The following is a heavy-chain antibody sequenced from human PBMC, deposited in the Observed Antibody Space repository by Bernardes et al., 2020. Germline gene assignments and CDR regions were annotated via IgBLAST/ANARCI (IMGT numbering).Heavy chain of an antibody. CDR2: IKPNSGAT. V-gene: IGHV1-2*02. Sequence: ASVKVSCKASGYIFSDYYVHWVRQAPGQGLEWMGWIKPNSGATDSAQRFQGRFTLTRDTSPSTAYMELNRLSSDDTAVYYCVRDKDVAGKGNWFDAWGQGTLVTVSS. J-gene: IGHJ5*02. D-gene: IGHD6-19*01. CDR3: VRDKDVAGKGNWFDA. CDR1: GYIFSDYY.